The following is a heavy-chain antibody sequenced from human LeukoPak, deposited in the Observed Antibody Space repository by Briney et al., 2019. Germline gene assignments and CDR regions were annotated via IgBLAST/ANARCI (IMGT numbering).Heavy chain of an antibody. CDR3: ARGGSIAAGTEDDAFDI. D-gene: IGHD6-13*01. CDR2: ISSSSSYI. J-gene: IGHJ3*02. CDR1: GFTFSSYS. Sequence: KAGGSLRLSCAASGFTFSSYSMNWVRQAPGKGLEWVSSISSSSSYIYYADSVKGRFTISRDNAKNSLYLQMNSLRAEGTAVYYCARGGSIAAGTEDDAFDIWGQGTMVTVSS. V-gene: IGHV3-21*01.